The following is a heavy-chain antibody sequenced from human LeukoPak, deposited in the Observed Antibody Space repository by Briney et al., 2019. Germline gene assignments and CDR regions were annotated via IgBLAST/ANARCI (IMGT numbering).Heavy chain of an antibody. D-gene: IGHD4-17*01. V-gene: IGHV3-21*01. CDR2: ISRSDSYI. Sequence: PGGLPRLSCTASGFTFSSYTMNWVRQAPGKGLEWVSSISRSDSYIYYADSVKGRFTISRDNAKDSLYLQMSSLRAEDTAVYYCARGDYGDYNFPFDYWGQ. CDR3: ARGDYGDYNFPFDY. CDR1: GFTFSSYT. J-gene: IGHJ4*02.